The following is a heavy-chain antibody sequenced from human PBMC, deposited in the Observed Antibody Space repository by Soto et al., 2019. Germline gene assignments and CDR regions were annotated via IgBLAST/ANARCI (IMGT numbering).Heavy chain of an antibody. D-gene: IGHD2-8*01. CDR3: ARTWYTHTNDADWYFDL. CDR2: IDARGNT. CDR1: GLTVISNY. Sequence: EVQLVESGGDLVQPGGSLRLSCAASGLTVISNYMSWVRQAPGRGLEWVSIIDARGNTYYADSVHGRFTLSRDDSENKLYLQMHSLRAEDTAVYYCARTWYTHTNDADWYFDLWGRGTLVTVSS. J-gene: IGHJ2*01. V-gene: IGHV3-66*01.